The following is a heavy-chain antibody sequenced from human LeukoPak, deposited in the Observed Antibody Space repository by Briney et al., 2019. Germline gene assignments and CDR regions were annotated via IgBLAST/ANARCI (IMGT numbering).Heavy chain of an antibody. V-gene: IGHV1-69*05. CDR1: GGTFSNYA. Sequence: ASVKVSCKASGGTFSNYAISWVRQAPGQGLEWMGGIIPMYGTPNYAQKFQGRVTMTRDMSTSTVYMELSSLRSEGTAVYYCARVGRWFGELVYYFDYWGQGALVTVSS. CDR3: ARVGRWFGELVYYFDY. D-gene: IGHD3-10*01. J-gene: IGHJ4*02. CDR2: IIPMYGTP.